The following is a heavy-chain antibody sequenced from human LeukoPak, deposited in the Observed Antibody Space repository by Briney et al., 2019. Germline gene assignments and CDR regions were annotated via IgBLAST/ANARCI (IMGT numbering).Heavy chain of an antibody. CDR1: GGSISSGSYY. J-gene: IGHJ4*02. V-gene: IGHV4-61*02. Sequence: PSETLSLXCTVSGGSISSGSYYWRWIRQPAGKGREWIGRIYTSGSINYNPSLKSRVTISVDSSKNQFSLKLSSVTAADTAVYYCARRRRYYDSSGYYYAYFDYWGQGTLVTVSS. CDR3: ARRRRYYDSSGYYYAYFDY. CDR2: IYTSGSI. D-gene: IGHD3-22*01.